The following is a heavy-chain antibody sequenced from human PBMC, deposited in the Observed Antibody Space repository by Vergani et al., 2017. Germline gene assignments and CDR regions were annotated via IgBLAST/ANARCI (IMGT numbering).Heavy chain of an antibody. CDR1: GYSFTSYW. D-gene: IGHD3-22*01. J-gene: IGHJ4*02. V-gene: IGHV5-51*01. Sequence: EVQLVQCGAEVKKPGESLKISCKGSGYSFTSYWIGWVRQMPGKGLEWMGSIYPGDSDTRYSPSFQGQVTSSADKSISTAYLQWSSLKASDTAMDYCARQYYYDSSGEGYDYWGQGTLVTVSS. CDR2: IYPGDSDT. CDR3: ARQYYYDSSGEGYDY.